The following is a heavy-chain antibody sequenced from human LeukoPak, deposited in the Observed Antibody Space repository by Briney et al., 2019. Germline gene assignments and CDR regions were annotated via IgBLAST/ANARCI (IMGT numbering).Heavy chain of an antibody. CDR1: GGTFSSYA. CDR2: ITPIFGIT. D-gene: IGHD6-13*01. Sequence: SVKVSCKASGGTFSSYAISWVRQAPGQGLEWMGGITPIFGITNYAQKFQDRVTITADKSTSTAYMELSSLRSEDTAVYYCARVVGLTGYSSSWYSGYYYYMDVWGKGTTVTVSS. J-gene: IGHJ6*03. V-gene: IGHV1-69*17. CDR3: ARVVGLTGYSSSWYSGYYYYMDV.